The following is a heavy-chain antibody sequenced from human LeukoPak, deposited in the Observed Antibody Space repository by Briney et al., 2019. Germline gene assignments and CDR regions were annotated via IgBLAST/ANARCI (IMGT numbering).Heavy chain of an antibody. Sequence: GASVKVSCKSSGYTFTGYFVHWVRQAPGQGLEWMGWINPNSGGTNYAQKFQGRVTMTRDTSISIAYMELGRLRSDDMAVYYCARGVAGTPLTDYWGQGTLVTVSS. D-gene: IGHD6-19*01. J-gene: IGHJ4*02. CDR2: INPNSGGT. CDR1: GYTFTGYF. V-gene: IGHV1-2*02. CDR3: ARGVAGTPLTDY.